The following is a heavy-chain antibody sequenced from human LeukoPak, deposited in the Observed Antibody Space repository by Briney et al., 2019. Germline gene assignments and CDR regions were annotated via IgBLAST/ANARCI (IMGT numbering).Heavy chain of an antibody. J-gene: IGHJ5*02. CDR1: GYTFTSYY. V-gene: IGHV1-46*01. CDR3: AREASGYGWFDP. Sequence: VASVKVSCKASGYTFTSYYMHWVRQAPGQGLEWMEIINPSGGSTSYAQKFQGRVTMTRDTSTSTVYMELSSLRSEDTAVYYCAREASGYGWFDPWGQGTLVTVSS. D-gene: IGHD5-18*01. CDR2: INPSGGST.